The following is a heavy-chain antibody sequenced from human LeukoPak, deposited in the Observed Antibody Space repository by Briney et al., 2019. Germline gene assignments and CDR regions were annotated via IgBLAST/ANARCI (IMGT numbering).Heavy chain of an antibody. Sequence: GGSLRLSCAASGITFSSYAMTWVRQAPGKGLEWVSAISGSGGSTHYADSVKGRLTISRDNSKNTLYLQMNSLRAEDTAVYYCAKDPRFMGDHYMDVWGKGTTVTVSS. CDR1: GITFSSYA. V-gene: IGHV3-23*01. CDR2: ISGSGGST. CDR3: AKDPRFMGDHYMDV. J-gene: IGHJ6*03. D-gene: IGHD3-10*01.